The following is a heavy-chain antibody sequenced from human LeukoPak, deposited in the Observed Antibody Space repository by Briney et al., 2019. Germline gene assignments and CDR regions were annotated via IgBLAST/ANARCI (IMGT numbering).Heavy chain of an antibody. CDR2: INPSGGST. CDR1: GYTFTSYY. V-gene: IGHV1-46*01. CDR3: AREGAAAEDVNWFDP. Sequence: ASVNVSCKASGYTFTSYYMHWVRQAPGQGLEWMGIINPSGGSTSYAQKFQGRVTMTRDTSTSTVYMELSSLRSEDTAVYYCAREGAAAEDVNWFDPWGQGTLVTVSS. D-gene: IGHD6-25*01. J-gene: IGHJ5*02.